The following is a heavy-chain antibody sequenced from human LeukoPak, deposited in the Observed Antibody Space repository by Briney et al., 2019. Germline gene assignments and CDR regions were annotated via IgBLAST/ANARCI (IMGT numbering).Heavy chain of an antibody. Sequence: SETLFLTCTVSGGSISSYYWSWIRQPAGKGLEWIGRIYTSGSTNYNPSLKSRVTMSVDTSKNQFSLKLSSVTAADTAVYYCARGAYCSSTSCYLGYYYYMDAWGKGTTVTVSS. J-gene: IGHJ6*03. V-gene: IGHV4-4*07. D-gene: IGHD2-2*01. CDR1: GGSISSYY. CDR2: IYTSGST. CDR3: ARGAYCSSTSCYLGYYYYMDA.